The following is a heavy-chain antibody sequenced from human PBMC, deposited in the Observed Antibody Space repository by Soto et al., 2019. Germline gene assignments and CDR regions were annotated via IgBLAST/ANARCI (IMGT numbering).Heavy chain of an antibody. V-gene: IGHV3-9*01. CDR1: GFTFDDYA. J-gene: IGHJ4*02. Sequence: EVQLVESGGGLVQPGRSLRLSCAASGFTFDDYAMHWVRQAPGKGLEWVSGISWNSGSIGYADSVKGRFTISRDNAKNSLYLQMNSLRAEDTALYYCAKDIRRGTTYSSGWSFDYWGQGTLVTVSS. CDR2: ISWNSGSI. CDR3: AKDIRRGTTYSSGWSFDY. D-gene: IGHD6-19*01.